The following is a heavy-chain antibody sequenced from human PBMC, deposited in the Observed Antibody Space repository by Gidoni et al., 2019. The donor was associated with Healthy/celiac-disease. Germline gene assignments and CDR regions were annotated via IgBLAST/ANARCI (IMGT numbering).Heavy chain of an antibody. CDR1: AGSFSCYY. Sequence: HVPLQQWGAGLLKPSETMSLTCAVYAGSFSCYYCGWIRQPPGQGLEWIGEITHSGSTNYNPSLKSRVTTSVDTSQNQFSPKLSYVTAADTAVYYCARGRGKYCSSTSCYLYYYYGMDVWGQGTTVTVSS. J-gene: IGHJ6*02. CDR2: ITHSGST. D-gene: IGHD2-2*01. V-gene: IGHV4-34*01. CDR3: ARGRGKYCSSTSCYLYYYYGMDV.